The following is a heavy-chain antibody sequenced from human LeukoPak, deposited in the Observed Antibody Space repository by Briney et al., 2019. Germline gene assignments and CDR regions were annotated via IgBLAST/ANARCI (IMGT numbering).Heavy chain of an antibody. Sequence: ASVKVSCKASGYTFTTYGINWVRQAPGQGLEWMGWISAYNGNTNYAQKLQGRVTMTTDTSTSTAYMELRSLRSDDTAVYYCARDLIAARPNWYDPWGQGTLVTVSS. CDR3: ARDLIAARPNWYDP. J-gene: IGHJ5*02. V-gene: IGHV1-18*01. CDR1: GYTFTTYG. D-gene: IGHD6-6*01. CDR2: ISAYNGNT.